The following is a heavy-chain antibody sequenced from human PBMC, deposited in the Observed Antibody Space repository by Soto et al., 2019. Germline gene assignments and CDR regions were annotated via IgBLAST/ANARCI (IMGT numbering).Heavy chain of an antibody. V-gene: IGHV3-33*01. CDR1: GFMLSAYG. D-gene: IGHD3-3*01. Sequence: GGSLRLSCVASGFMLSAYGMHWVRQAPGKGLEWVAVIWYDGSEKYYADSVKGRFTISRDTSKNTLYLQMNSLRAEDTAVYYCARDLKGTENDLTFDYWGQGALVTVSS. CDR3: ARDLKGTENDLTFDY. J-gene: IGHJ4*02. CDR2: IWYDGSEK.